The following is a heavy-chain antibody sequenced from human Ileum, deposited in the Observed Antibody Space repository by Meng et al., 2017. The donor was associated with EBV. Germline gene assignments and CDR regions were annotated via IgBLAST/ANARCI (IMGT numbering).Heavy chain of an antibody. CDR1: KFNFKNYG. V-gene: IGHV3-33*01. J-gene: IGHJ2*01. D-gene: IGHD3-10*01. CDR3: ARDIRSWYFDL. Sequence: VNVGGSGGGVVQPWRALRLSLAAFKFNFKNYGLHWVRQAPGKGLEWVAVIWYDGSNKYYADSVRGRFTVTRDNSKNTLYLQMDSLRAEDTAVYYCARDIRSWYFDLWGRGTLVTVSS. CDR2: IWYDGSNK.